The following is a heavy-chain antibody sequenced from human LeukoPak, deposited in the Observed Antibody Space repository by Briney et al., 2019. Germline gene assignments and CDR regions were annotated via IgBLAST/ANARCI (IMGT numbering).Heavy chain of an antibody. CDR1: GYTFTGYY. CDR3: ARVHYYGSGSYSPAHFDY. Sequence: ASVKVSCKASGYTFTGYYMHWVRQAPGQGLEWMGWINPNSGGTNYAQKFQGRVTMTRDTSISTAYMELSRLRSDDTAVYYCARVHYYGSGSYSPAHFDYWGQGTPVTVSS. D-gene: IGHD3-10*01. V-gene: IGHV1-2*02. J-gene: IGHJ4*02. CDR2: INPNSGGT.